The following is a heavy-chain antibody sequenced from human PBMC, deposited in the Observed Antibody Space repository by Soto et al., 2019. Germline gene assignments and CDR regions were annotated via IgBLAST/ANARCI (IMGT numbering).Heavy chain of an antibody. V-gene: IGHV4-59*08. J-gene: IGHJ4*02. Sequence: LSLNCTVSGGSISSYDWSWIRQPPGKGLEWIGYIYYSGSTNYNPSLKSRVTISVDTSKNQFSLKLNSMTAADTAVYYCARHNYGSGSTYFDYWGQGTLVTVSS. D-gene: IGHD3-10*01. CDR1: GGSISSYD. CDR2: IYYSGST. CDR3: ARHNYGSGSTYFDY.